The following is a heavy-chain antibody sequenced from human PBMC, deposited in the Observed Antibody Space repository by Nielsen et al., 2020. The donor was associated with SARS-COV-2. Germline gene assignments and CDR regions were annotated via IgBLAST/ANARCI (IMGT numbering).Heavy chain of an antibody. CDR3: ARMRDIVVVLRPETRYGMDV. Sequence: SETLSLTCAVYGGSFSGYYWSWIRQPPGKGLEWIGEINHSGSTNYNPSLKSRVAISVDTSKNQFSLKLSSVTAADTAVYYCARMRDIVVVLRPETRYGMDVWGQGTTVTVSS. J-gene: IGHJ6*02. V-gene: IGHV4-34*01. D-gene: IGHD2-2*01. CDR2: INHSGST. CDR1: GGSFSGYY.